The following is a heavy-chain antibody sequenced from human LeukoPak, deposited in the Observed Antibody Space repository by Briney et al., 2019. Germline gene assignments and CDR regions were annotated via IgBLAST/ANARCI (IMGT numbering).Heavy chain of an antibody. J-gene: IGHJ4*02. CDR1: GYSISSGYY. D-gene: IGHD2-15*01. CDR3: ATLSLYCSGGSCYSGLFDY. V-gene: IGHV4-38-2*02. Sequence: PSETLSLTCTVSGYSISSGYYWGWIRQPPGKGLEWIGSVYHSGSTYYNPSLKSRVTISVDTSKNQFSLNLSSVTAADTAVYYCATLSLYCSGGSCYSGLFDYWGQGTLVTVSS. CDR2: VYHSGST.